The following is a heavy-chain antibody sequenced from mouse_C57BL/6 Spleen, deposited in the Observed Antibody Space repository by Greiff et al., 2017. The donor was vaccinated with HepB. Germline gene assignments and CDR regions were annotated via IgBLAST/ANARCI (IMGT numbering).Heavy chain of an antibody. CDR3: ARLVYYGSSYNYYAMDY. J-gene: IGHJ4*01. CDR1: GYTFTDYN. V-gene: IGHV1-22*01. D-gene: IGHD1-1*01. CDR2: INPNNGGT. Sequence: VQLQQSGPELVKPGASVKMSCKASGYTFTDYNMHWVKQSHGKSLEWIGYINPNNGGTSYNQKFKGKATLTVNKSSSTAYMELRSLTSEDSAVYYCARLVYYGSSYNYYAMDYWGQGTSVTVSS.